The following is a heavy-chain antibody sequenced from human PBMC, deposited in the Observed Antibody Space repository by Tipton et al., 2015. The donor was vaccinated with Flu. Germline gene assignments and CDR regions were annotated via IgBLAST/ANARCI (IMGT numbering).Heavy chain of an antibody. CDR1: GFTVSTSY. CDR3: ARDEGGTYPD. J-gene: IGHJ4*02. V-gene: IGHV3-53*01. CDR2: VYDDGRT. D-gene: IGHD1-14*01. Sequence: GSLRLSCAVSGFTVSTSYMSWVRQPPGKGLEWVSIVYDDGRTYYADSVEGRFAIPRDNSKNILYLQMNSLRADDTAVYFCARDEGGTYPDWGQGTLVTVSS.